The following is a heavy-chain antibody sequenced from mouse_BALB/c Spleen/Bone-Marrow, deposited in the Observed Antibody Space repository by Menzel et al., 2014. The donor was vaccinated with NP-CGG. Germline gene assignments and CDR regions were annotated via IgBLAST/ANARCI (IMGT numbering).Heavy chain of an antibody. CDR3: ARERDYGDYFDY. J-gene: IGHJ2*01. CDR2: INPYNEGS. V-gene: IGHV1-14*01. Sequence: EVKLMESGPELVKPGASVKMSCKASGYTFTRYVIHWVRQKPGQGLDWTGYINPYNEGSKYTEKFKGEATLTSDKSSHTAYMELSSLTSDDSAVYYCARERDYGDYFDYWGQGTTLTVSS. CDR1: GYTFTRYV. D-gene: IGHD1-1*01.